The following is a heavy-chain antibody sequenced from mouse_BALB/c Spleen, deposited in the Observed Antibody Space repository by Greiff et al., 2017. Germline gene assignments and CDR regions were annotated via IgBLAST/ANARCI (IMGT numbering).Heavy chain of an antibody. J-gene: IGHJ4*01. D-gene: IGHD2-4*01. Sequence: EVKVEESGGGLVQPGGSMKLSCVASGFTFSNYWMNWVRQSPEKGLEWVAEIRLKSNNYATHYAESVKGRFTISRDDSKSSVYLQMNNLRAEDTGIYYCTGRSTMITTDYYAMDYWGQGTSVTVSS. CDR2: IRLKSNNYAT. CDR1: GFTFSNYW. V-gene: IGHV6-6*02. CDR3: TGRSTMITTDYYAMDY.